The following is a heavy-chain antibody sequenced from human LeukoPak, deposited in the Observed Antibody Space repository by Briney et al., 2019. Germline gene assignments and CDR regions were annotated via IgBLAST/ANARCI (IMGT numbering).Heavy chain of an antibody. J-gene: IGHJ6*02. CDR1: GFTFSSYG. CDR2: ISYDGSNK. Sequence: GGSLRLSCAASGFTFSSYGMHWVRQAPGKGLEWVAVISYDGSNKYYSDSVKGRFTISRDNSKNTLYLQMNSLRAEDTAVYYCAKGIARAYYDSSGYYYRSYYYYGMDVWGQGTTVTVSS. D-gene: IGHD3-22*01. V-gene: IGHV3-30*18. CDR3: AKGIARAYYDSSGYYYRSYYYYGMDV.